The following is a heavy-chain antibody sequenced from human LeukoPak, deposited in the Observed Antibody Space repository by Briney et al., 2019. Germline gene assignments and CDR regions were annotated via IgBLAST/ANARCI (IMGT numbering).Heavy chain of an antibody. J-gene: IGHJ6*02. CDR2: IYPGDSDT. CDR3: ARLRYSRGYYYYGMDV. CDR1: GYSFTSYW. V-gene: IGHV5-51*01. Sequence: GESLKISCRGSGYSFTSYWIGLVRQMPGRDLEWMGIIYPGDSDTRYSPSFQGQVTISADRSISTAFLQWNSLKASDTAMYYCARLRYSRGYYYYGMDVWGQGTTVTVSS. D-gene: IGHD4-11*01.